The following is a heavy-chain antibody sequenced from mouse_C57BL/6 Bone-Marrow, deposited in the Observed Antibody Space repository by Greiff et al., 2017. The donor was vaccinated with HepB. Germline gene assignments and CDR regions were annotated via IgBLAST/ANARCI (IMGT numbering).Heavy chain of an antibody. V-gene: IGHV1-26*01. CDR3: AAYYYGSSYDAMDY. D-gene: IGHD1-1*01. Sequence: VQLKQSGPELVKPGASVKISCKASGYTFTDYYMNWVKQSPGKSLEWIGDINPNNGGTSYNQKFKGKATLTVDKSSSTAYMELRSLTSEDSAVYYCAAYYYGSSYDAMDYWGQGTSVTVSS. CDR1: GYTFTDYY. CDR2: INPNNGGT. J-gene: IGHJ4*01.